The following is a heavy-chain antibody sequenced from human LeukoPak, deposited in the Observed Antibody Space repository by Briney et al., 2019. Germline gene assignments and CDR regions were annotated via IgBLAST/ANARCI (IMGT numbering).Heavy chain of an antibody. CDR3: ARGMTAAAGTGVDY. V-gene: IGHV4-59*01. Sequence: SETLSLTCTVSGGSISSYYWSWIRQPPGKGLEWIGYTYYSGSTNYNPSLKSRVTISVDTSKNQFSLKLSSVTAADTAVYYCARGMTAAAGTGVDYWGQGTLVTVSS. D-gene: IGHD6-13*01. J-gene: IGHJ4*02. CDR2: TYYSGST. CDR1: GGSISSYY.